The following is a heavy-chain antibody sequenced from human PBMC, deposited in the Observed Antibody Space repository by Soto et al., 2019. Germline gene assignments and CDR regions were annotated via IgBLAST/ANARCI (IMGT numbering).Heavy chain of an antibody. CDR3: ARDGEYSGYDHPYYYYYMDV. CDR2: ISAYNGNT. J-gene: IGHJ6*03. CDR1: GYTFTSYG. D-gene: IGHD5-12*01. Sequence: QVQLVQSGAEVKKPGASVKVSCKASGYTFTSYGISWVRQAPGQGLEWMGWISAYNGNTNYAQKRQGRVTMTTDTSTSTAYMELRSLRSDDTAVYYCARDGEYSGYDHPYYYYYMDVWGKGTTVTVSS. V-gene: IGHV1-18*01.